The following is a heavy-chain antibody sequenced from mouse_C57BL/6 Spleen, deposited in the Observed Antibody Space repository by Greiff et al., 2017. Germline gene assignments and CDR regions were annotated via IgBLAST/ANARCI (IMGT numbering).Heavy chain of an antibody. CDR2: IHPSDSDT. Sequence: QVQLQQPGAELVKPGASVKVSCKASGYTFTSYWMHWVKQRPGQGLEWIGRIHPSDSDTNYTQKFKGKATLPVDKSSSTAYMQLSSLTSEDSAVYCCAIGGNYFAWFAYWGQGTLVTVSA. CDR1: GYTFTSYW. D-gene: IGHD2-1*01. V-gene: IGHV1-74*01. CDR3: AIGGNYFAWFAY. J-gene: IGHJ3*01.